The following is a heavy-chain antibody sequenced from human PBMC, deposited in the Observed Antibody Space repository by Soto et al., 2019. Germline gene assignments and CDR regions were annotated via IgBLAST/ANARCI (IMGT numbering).Heavy chain of an antibody. J-gene: IGHJ6*02. D-gene: IGHD6-13*01. CDR1: EFTFSNYW. V-gene: IGHV3-74*01. CDR3: GRGLQHHYATDV. CDR2: IKGDGSIT. Sequence: GGSLRLSCAASEFTFSNYWMHWVRQAPGKGLVWVSRIKGDGSITNYADSVKGRFTISRDNAKNTLFLQMDSVTAEDTAVYYCGRGLQHHYATDVWGQGITVTVS.